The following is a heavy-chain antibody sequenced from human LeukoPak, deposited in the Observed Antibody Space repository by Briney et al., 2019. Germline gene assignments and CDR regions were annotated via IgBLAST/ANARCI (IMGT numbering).Heavy chain of an antibody. J-gene: IGHJ4*02. CDR3: TLILATASDTDY. V-gene: IGHV3-73*01. D-gene: IGHD2-21*02. CDR2: IRSKANSYAT. CDR1: GFTFSGSA. Sequence: GSLRLSCAASGFTFSGSAMHWVRQASGKGLEWVGRIRSKANSYATAYAASVKGRFTISRDDSKNTAYLQMNSLKTEDTAVYYCTLILATASDTDYWGQGTLVTVSS.